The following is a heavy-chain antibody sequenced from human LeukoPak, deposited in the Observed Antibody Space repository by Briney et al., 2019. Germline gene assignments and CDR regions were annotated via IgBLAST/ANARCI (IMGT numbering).Heavy chain of an antibody. V-gene: IGHV3-30*18. J-gene: IGHJ4*02. CDR2: ISYDGSNK. D-gene: IGHD6-13*01. CDR1: GFTFSSYG. Sequence: PGGSLRLSCAASGFTFSSYGMHWVRQAPGKGLEWVAVISYDGSNKYYADSVKGRFTISRDNAKNSLYLQMNSLRAEDTAVYYCAKPSRSSSNEYWGQGTLVTVSS. CDR3: AKPSRSSSNEY.